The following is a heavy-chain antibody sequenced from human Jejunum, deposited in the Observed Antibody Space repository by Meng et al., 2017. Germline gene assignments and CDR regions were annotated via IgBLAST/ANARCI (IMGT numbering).Heavy chain of an antibody. D-gene: IGHD2-2*01. Sequence: TLSLTCTVSGDSINSDPYYWSWIRQLPGGGLEWIGYLFYTGSTYYSPSFRGRVSMSVDTSKTQFSLTLISVTAADTAVYYCAGVKLSYCTTTSCYFFDPWGRGTLVTVSS. CDR3: AGVKLSYCTTTSCYFFDP. V-gene: IGHV4-31*03. J-gene: IGHJ5*02. CDR1: GDSINSDPYY. CDR2: LFYTGST.